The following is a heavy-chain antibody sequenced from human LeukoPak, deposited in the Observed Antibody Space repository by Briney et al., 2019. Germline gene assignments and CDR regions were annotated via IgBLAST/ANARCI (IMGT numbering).Heavy chain of an antibody. CDR2: ISGSGGST. Sequence: PGGSLRLSCVASGFSFTTHAMGWVRQAPGKGLEWVSHISGSGGSTKYSGSVKGRFTISRDNSKNTLYLQMNSLRAEDTAVYYCAKDPHLRLGYCSSISCPIDYWGQGTLVTVSS. J-gene: IGHJ4*02. D-gene: IGHD2-2*01. CDR3: AKDPHLRLGYCSSISCPIDY. V-gene: IGHV3-23*01. CDR1: GFSFTTHA.